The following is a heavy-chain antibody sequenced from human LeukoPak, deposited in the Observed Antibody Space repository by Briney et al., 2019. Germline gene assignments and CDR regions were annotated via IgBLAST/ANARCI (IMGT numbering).Heavy chain of an antibody. V-gene: IGHV3-11*01. CDR2: ISSRGGTI. CDR3: ARQYSGSYPDY. D-gene: IGHD1-26*01. Sequence: GGSLRLSRAASGFPFSDYYMSWIRQAPGKGLEWVSYISSRGGTIYYVDSVKGRFTISRDNAKNSLYLQMNSLRAEDTAVYYCARQYSGSYPDYWGQGTLVTVSS. J-gene: IGHJ4*02. CDR1: GFPFSDYY.